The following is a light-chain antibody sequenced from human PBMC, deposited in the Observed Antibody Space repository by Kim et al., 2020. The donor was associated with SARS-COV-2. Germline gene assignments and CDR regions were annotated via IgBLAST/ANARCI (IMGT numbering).Light chain of an antibody. Sequence: SYELTQPLSVSVALGQTARITCGGNNIGSKDVHWYQQKPGQAPVLVIYSNSNRPSGIPERFSGSNSGNTVTLTISRAQAGDEADFYCQVWDSSTVFGGGTKVTVL. J-gene: IGLJ3*02. CDR2: SNS. CDR3: QVWDSSTV. V-gene: IGLV3-9*01. CDR1: NIGSKD.